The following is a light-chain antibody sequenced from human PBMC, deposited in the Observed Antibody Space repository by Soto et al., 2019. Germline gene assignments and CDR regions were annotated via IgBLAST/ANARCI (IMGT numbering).Light chain of an antibody. CDR3: QQYGRSPST. V-gene: IGKV3-20*01. J-gene: IGKJ4*01. CDR1: QSVSSSY. Sequence: IVMTQSPATLSVSPGERATLSCRARQSVSSSYLAWYQQKPGQAPRLLIYGASSRATGIPDRFSGSGSGTDFTLTISRLEPEDFAVYYCQQYGRSPSTFGGGTKV. CDR2: GAS.